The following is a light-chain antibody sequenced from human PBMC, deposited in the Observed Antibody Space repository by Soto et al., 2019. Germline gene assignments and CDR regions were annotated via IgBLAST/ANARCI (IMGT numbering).Light chain of an antibody. J-gene: IGLJ1*01. CDR2: DVS. Sequence: QSALTQPASVSGSPGQSIAISCTGTSSDVGAYDYVSWYQQHPGKAPKLMIYDVSNRPSGVSNRFSGSKSGNTASLTISGLQAEGEADYYGTSYTSSGNYVFGTGTKLTVL. CDR3: TSYTSSGNYV. CDR1: SSDVGAYDY. V-gene: IGLV2-14*01.